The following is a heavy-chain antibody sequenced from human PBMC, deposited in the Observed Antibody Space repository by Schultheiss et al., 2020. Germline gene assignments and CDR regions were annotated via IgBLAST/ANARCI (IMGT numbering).Heavy chain of an antibody. CDR1: GFTFSSYG. J-gene: IGHJ4*02. CDR2: IRYDGSNK. D-gene: IGHD5-24*01. Sequence: GGSLRLSCAASGFTFSSYGMHWVRQAPGKGLEWVAFIRYDGSNKYYADSVKGRFTISRDNAKNSLYLEMNSLRDEDTAVYFCVRAGEMATVFDYWGQGTLVTVSS. V-gene: IGHV3-30*02. CDR3: VRAGEMATVFDY.